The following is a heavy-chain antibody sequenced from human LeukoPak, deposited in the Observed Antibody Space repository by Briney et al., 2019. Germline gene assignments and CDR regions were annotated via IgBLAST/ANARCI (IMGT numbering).Heavy chain of an antibody. Sequence: NPSETLSLTCTVSGGSISSYYWSWIRQPPGKGLEWIGYIYYSGSTNYNPSLKSRVTISVDTSKNQFSLKLNSVTAADTAVYYCARRAYSSGWYYFDYWGQGTLDTVSS. CDR1: GGSISSYY. D-gene: IGHD6-19*01. V-gene: IGHV4-59*01. CDR3: ARRAYSSGWYYFDY. CDR2: IYYSGST. J-gene: IGHJ4*02.